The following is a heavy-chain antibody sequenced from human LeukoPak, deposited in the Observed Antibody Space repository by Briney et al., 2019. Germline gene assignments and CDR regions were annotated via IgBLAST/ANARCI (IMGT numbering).Heavy chain of an antibody. J-gene: IGHJ4*02. CDR1: GGSISSGSYY. V-gene: IGHV4-39*01. CDR3: ARNYNWNYGGIDY. D-gene: IGHD1-7*01. CDR2: IYYSGSS. Sequence: SETLSLTCTVSGGSISSGSYYWGWIRQPPGKGLEWIGSIYYSGSSYYNPSLKSRVTISVDTSKNQFSLKLSSVTAADTAVYYCARNYNWNYGGIDYWGQGTLVTVSS.